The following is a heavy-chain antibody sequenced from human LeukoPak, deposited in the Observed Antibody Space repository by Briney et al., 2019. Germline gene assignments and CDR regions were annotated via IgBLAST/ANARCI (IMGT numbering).Heavy chain of an antibody. CDR1: GYTFTTYY. J-gene: IGHJ6*02. V-gene: IGHV1-46*01. CDR2: INPSGGST. Sequence: ASVKVSCKASGYTFTTYYIHWVRQAPGQGLEWMGIINPSGGSTSYAQKFQGRVTMTRDTSTSTVYMELSSLRSEDTAVYYCARERREAITNYYYYGMDVWGQGTTVTVSS. D-gene: IGHD3-10*01. CDR3: ARERREAITNYYYYGMDV.